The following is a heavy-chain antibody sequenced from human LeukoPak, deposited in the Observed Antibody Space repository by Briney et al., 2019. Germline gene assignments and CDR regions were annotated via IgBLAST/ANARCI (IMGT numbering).Heavy chain of an antibody. Sequence: PGGSLRLSCAASGFTFSSYAMSWVRQAPGKGLEWVSAISGSGGSTYYADSVKGRFTISRDNSKNTLYLQMNSLRAEDTAVYYCAKASLYPPPVRGVIRPFYYFDYWGQGTLVTVSS. J-gene: IGHJ4*02. CDR3: AKASLYPPPVRGVIRPFYYFDY. CDR2: ISGSGGST. V-gene: IGHV3-23*01. D-gene: IGHD3-10*01. CDR1: GFTFSSYA.